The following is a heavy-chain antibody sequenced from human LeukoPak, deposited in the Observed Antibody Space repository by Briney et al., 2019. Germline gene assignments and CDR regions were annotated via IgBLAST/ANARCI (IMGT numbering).Heavy chain of an antibody. J-gene: IGHJ5*02. V-gene: IGHV4-59*12. Sequence: SETLSLTCTVSGGSISYYYWSWIRQPPGKGLEWIGYIYHSGSTYYNPSLKSRVTISVDRSKNQFSLKLSSVTAADTAVYYCASGRITMVRGVIPNWFDPWGQGTLVTVSS. CDR2: IYHSGST. D-gene: IGHD3-10*01. CDR1: GGSISYYY. CDR3: ASGRITMVRGVIPNWFDP.